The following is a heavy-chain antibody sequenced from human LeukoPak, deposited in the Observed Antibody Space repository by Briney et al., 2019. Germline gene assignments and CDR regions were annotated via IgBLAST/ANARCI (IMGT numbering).Heavy chain of an antibody. J-gene: IGHJ6*02. V-gene: IGHV3-23*01. D-gene: IGHD2-2*01. CDR2: ISGSGGST. Sequence: PGGSPRLSCAASGFTFSSYAMSWVRQAPGKGLEWVSAISGSGGSTYYADSVKGRFTISRDNSKNTLYLQMNSLRAEDTAVYYCAKDDLLSIVVVPAAPKGGYYYGMDVWGQGTTVTVSS. CDR3: AKDDLLSIVVVPAAPKGGYYYGMDV. CDR1: GFTFSSYA.